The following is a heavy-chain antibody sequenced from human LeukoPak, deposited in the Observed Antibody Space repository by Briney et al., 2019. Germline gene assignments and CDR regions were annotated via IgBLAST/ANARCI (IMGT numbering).Heavy chain of an antibody. J-gene: IGHJ4*02. V-gene: IGHV3-74*01. CDR3: GRPVAATYAPIDS. D-gene: IGHD6-19*01. CDR2: INSDGSST. Sequence: GGSLRLSCAASGFTFSDYWMHWVRQEPGKGLVYVSRINSDGSSTNYADSVRGRFTMSRDNAKNTVYLQMSSLRAEDTAMYHCGRPVAATYAPIDSWGQGTLVTVSS. CDR1: GFTFSDYW.